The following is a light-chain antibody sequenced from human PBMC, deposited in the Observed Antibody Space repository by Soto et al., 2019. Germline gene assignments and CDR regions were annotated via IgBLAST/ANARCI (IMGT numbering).Light chain of an antibody. CDR2: EVS. J-gene: IGLJ1*01. Sequence: QSALTQPASVSGSPGQSITISCTGTSSDIGGYKHVSWYQQHPGKAPKLMIYEVSNRPSGVSNRFSGSKSGNTASLTISGLQAEDEADYYRSSYTTSSTPYVFGTGTKLTVL. CDR1: SSDIGGYKH. V-gene: IGLV2-14*01. CDR3: SSYTTSSTPYV.